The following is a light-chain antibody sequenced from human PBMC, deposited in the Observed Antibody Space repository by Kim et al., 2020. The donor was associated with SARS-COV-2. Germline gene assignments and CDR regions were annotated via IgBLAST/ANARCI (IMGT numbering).Light chain of an antibody. CDR3: HQYGSSPRT. J-gene: IGKJ1*01. Sequence: SPGERATLSCRASQSFTNNYLAWYQHKPGQAPRLLIYGASSRATGIPDRFSGSGSGTDFTLTISRLEPEDFAVYYCHQYGSSPRTFGQGTKVEIK. CDR2: GAS. V-gene: IGKV3-20*01. CDR1: QSFTNNY.